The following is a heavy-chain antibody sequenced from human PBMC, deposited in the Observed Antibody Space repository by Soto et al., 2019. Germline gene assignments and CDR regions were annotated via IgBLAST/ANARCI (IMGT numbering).Heavy chain of an antibody. Sequence: QVQLVQSGAEVQKPGSSVKVSCKASGGTFSSYAISWVRQAPGQGLEWMGGIIPIFGTANYAQKFQGRVTITADESTSTAYMELSSLRSDDTAVYYCARERDGCKSYYFDDLGQGTLVTASS. CDR2: IIPIFGTA. CDR3: ARERDGCKSYYFDD. J-gene: IGHJ4*02. CDR1: GGTFSSYA. D-gene: IGHD6-19*01. V-gene: IGHV1-69*01.